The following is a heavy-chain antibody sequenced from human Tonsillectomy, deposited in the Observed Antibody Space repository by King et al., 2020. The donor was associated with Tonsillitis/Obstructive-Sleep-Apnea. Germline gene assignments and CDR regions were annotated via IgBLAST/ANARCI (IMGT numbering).Heavy chain of an antibody. CDR2: IYYTGST. CDR1: GHSIRSSSYY. J-gene: IGHJ4*02. CDR3: ARHVRDGYGTNFDY. D-gene: IGHD5-24*01. V-gene: IGHV4-39*01. Sequence: QLQESGPGLVKPSETLSLTCTVSGHSIRSSSYYWGWIRQPPGKGLEWIGTIYYTGSTYYNPSLKSRVTISVETSKNHFSLKLSSVTAADTAVYYCARHVRDGYGTNFDYWGQGTLVTVSS.